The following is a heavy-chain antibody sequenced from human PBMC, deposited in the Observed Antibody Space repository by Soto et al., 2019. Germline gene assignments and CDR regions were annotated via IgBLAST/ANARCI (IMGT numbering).Heavy chain of an antibody. CDR2: IYYSGST. D-gene: IGHD3-16*01. J-gene: IGHJ4*02. V-gene: IGHV4-59*12. Sequence: SETLSLTCTVSGGSISSYYWSWIRQPPGKGLEWIGYIYYSGSTNYNPSLKSRVTISVDTSKNSLYLQMHSLRAEDTTVYYCVRTWSTYYFDYWGQGTLVTVSS. CDR3: VRTWSTYYFDY. CDR1: GGSISSYY.